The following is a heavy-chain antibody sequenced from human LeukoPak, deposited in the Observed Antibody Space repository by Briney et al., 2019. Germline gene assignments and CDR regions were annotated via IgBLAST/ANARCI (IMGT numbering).Heavy chain of an antibody. D-gene: IGHD6-13*01. CDR3: ARGPWQQLVGNYYYYYYYMDV. CDR2: MNPNSGNT. Sequence: ASVKVSCKASGYTFTSYDINWLRQATGQGLEWMGWMNPNSGNTGYAQKFQGRVTITRNTSISTAYMELSSLRSEDTAVYYCARGPWQQLVGNYYYYYYYMDVWGKGTTVTVSS. CDR1: GYTFTSYD. V-gene: IGHV1-8*03. J-gene: IGHJ6*03.